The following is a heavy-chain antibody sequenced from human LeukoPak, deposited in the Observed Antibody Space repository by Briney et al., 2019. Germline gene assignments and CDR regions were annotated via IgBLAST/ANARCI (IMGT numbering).Heavy chain of an antibody. J-gene: IGHJ4*02. CDR1: GFTFINYI. CDR3: AKAIVGSSYRYYDY. V-gene: IGHV3-23*01. Sequence: PGGSLRLSCAASGFTFINYIMSWVRQAPGKGLEWASAISGSGGTTVYSDSVKGRFTVSRDNSRNTLYLQMDSLRAEDTAVYYCAKAIVGSSYRYYDYWGQGSLVTVSS. D-gene: IGHD2-2*01. CDR2: ISGSGGTT.